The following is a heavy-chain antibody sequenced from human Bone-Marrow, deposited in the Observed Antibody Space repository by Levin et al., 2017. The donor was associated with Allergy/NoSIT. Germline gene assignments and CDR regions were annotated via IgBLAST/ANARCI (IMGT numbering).Heavy chain of an antibody. CDR3: ARASFDSTAPVFYNYNYYMDV. J-gene: IGHJ6*03. Sequence: GESLKISCAASGFTVSSKYMSWVRQAPGKGLEWVSVIYSGGSTYYADSVKGRFTISRDNSRNTLYVQMNSLRVEDTAVYYCARASFDSTAPVFYNYNYYMDVWGKGTTVTVSS. CDR2: IYSGGST. D-gene: IGHD3-9*01. V-gene: IGHV3-53*01. CDR1: GFTVSSKY.